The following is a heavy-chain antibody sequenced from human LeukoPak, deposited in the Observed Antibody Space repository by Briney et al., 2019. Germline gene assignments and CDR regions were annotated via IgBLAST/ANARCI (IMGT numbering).Heavy chain of an antibody. J-gene: IGHJ6*02. V-gene: IGHV3-48*03. CDR3: ARDRLDCSGGSCYSYYYGMDV. D-gene: IGHD2-15*01. Sequence: GGSLRLSCAASGFTLSSYEMNWVRQAPGKGLEWVSYISSSGSTIYYADSVKGRFTISRDNAKNSLYLQMNSLRAEDTAAYYCARDRLDCSGGSCYSYYYGMDVWGQGTTVTVSS. CDR2: ISSSGSTI. CDR1: GFTLSSYE.